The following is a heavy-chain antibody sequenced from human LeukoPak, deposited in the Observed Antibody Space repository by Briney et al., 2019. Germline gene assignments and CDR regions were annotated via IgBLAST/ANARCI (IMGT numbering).Heavy chain of an antibody. J-gene: IGHJ6*03. CDR3: AKVKATTVTYYYYMDV. Sequence: GGSLRLSCAASGFMFTSYWMSWVRQAPGKGLEWVSYISSSGSTIYYADSVKGRFTISRDNSKNTLYLQMNSLRAEDTAVYYCAKVKATTVTYYYYMDVWGKGTTVTVSS. CDR2: ISSSGSTI. CDR1: GFMFTSYW. V-gene: IGHV3-48*01. D-gene: IGHD4-17*01.